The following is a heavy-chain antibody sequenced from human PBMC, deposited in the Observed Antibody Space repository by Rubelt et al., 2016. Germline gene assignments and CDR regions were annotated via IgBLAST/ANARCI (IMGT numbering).Heavy chain of an antibody. CDR2: INAGNGNT. D-gene: IGHD3-10*01. CDR3: ARVGFYYDSGSYVD. J-gene: IGHJ4*02. Sequence: QVQLVQSGAEVKKPGASVKVSCKASGYTFTSYAMHWVRQAPGQRLEWMGWINAGNGNTKYSQKFQGRGTITRETSASTAYMELSSLRSEDTVVYYCARVGFYYDSGSYVDWGQGTLVTVSS. CDR1: GYTFTSYA. V-gene: IGHV1-3*01.